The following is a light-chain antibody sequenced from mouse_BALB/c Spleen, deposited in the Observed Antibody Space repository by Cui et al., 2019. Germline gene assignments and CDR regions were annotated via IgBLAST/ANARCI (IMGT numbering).Light chain of an antibody. V-gene: IGKV8-24*01. CDR2: CAS. J-gene: IGKJ5*01. CDR3: QQHYSTPHT. CDR1: QRLLNSSNQKNY. Sequence: DIVMIQSPSPLAMSVGQTVTMSCQSSQRLLNSSNQKNYLDWYQQKPGQSPKHLIYCASTRESGVPDSFIGSGSGTDFTLTISSVQAEDLADYFCQQHYSTPHTFGAGTKLELK.